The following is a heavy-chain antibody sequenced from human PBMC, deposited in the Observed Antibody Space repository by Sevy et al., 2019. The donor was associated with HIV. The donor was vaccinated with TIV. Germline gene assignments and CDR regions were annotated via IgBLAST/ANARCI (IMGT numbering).Heavy chain of an antibody. Sequence: GGSLRLSCAASGFTFSYYGIHWVRQAPGKGLEWVAFITYDGSNKHYADSVKDRFTISRDNSENTLYLQMNSLRAEDTAMYYCARDRKVVLVVYAIPFDALDIWGQGTLVTVSS. J-gene: IGHJ3*02. CDR2: ITYDGSNK. CDR1: GFTFSYYG. CDR3: ARDRKVVLVVYAIPFDALDI. V-gene: IGHV3-30*02. D-gene: IGHD2-8*02.